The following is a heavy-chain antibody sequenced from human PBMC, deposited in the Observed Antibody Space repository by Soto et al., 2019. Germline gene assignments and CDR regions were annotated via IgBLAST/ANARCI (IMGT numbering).Heavy chain of an antibody. D-gene: IGHD6-13*01. CDR1: GFTFSSYG. V-gene: IGHV3-33*01. CDR2: IWYDGSNK. Sequence: GGSLRLSCAASGFTFSSYGMHWVRQAPGKGLEWVAVIWYDGSNKYYADSVKGRFTISRDNSKNTLYLQMNSLRAEDTAVYYCARDRGLIAAAGMRNWFDPWGQGTLGTV. CDR3: ARDRGLIAAAGMRNWFDP. J-gene: IGHJ5*02.